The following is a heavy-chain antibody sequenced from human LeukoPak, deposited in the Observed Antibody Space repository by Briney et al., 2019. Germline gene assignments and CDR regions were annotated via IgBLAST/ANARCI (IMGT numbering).Heavy chain of an antibody. CDR2: ISAYNGNT. V-gene: IGHV1-18*01. Sequence: ASVKVSCKASGYTFTSYGISWVRQAPGQGLEWMGWISAYNGNTNYAQKLQGRVTMTTDTSTSTAYMELRSLRSDDTAVYYCARAGRYSSSPKTYYYFDYWGQGTLVTVS. CDR3: ARAGRYSSSPKTYYYFDY. CDR1: GYTFTSYG. D-gene: IGHD6-6*01. J-gene: IGHJ4*02.